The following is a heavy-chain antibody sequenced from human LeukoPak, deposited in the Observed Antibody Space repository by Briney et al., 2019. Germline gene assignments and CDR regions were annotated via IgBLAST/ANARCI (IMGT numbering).Heavy chain of an antibody. Sequence: PGGSLRLSCAASGFTFSSYAMSWVRQAPGKGLEWVSAISGSGGSTYYADSVKGRFTISRDNSKNTLYLQMNSLRAEDTAVYYCAKDPPKVGATDYYYYYYYMDVWGKGTTVTVSS. V-gene: IGHV3-23*01. CDR2: ISGSGGST. J-gene: IGHJ6*03. CDR3: AKDPPKVGATDYYYYYYYMDV. D-gene: IGHD1-26*01. CDR1: GFTFSSYA.